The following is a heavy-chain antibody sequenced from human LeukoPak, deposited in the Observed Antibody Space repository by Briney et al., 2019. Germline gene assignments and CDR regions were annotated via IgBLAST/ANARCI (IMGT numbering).Heavy chain of an antibody. CDR3: ARDGPFVVVTAITGDY. D-gene: IGHD2-21*02. V-gene: IGHV1-18*01. CDR2: ISAYNGNT. Sequence: GASVKVSCKASGYTFTSYGISWVRQAPGQGLEWMGWISAYNGNTNYAQKLQGRVTMTTDTSTSTAYMELRSLRSDDTAMYYCARDGPFVVVTAITGDYWGQGTLVTVSS. CDR1: GYTFTSYG. J-gene: IGHJ4*02.